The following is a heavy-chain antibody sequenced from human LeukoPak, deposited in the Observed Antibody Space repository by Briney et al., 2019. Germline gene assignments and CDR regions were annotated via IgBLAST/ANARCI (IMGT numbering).Heavy chain of an antibody. Sequence: PSETLSLTCAVYGGSFSGYYWSWIRQPPGKGLEWIGEINHSGSTNYNPSLKSRVTISVDTSKNQFSLKLSSVTAADTAVYYCARYAPYSSGWLLNRYFDYWGQGTLVTVSS. CDR3: ARYAPYSSGWLLNRYFDY. CDR1: GGSFSGYY. CDR2: INHSGST. V-gene: IGHV4-34*01. D-gene: IGHD6-19*01. J-gene: IGHJ4*02.